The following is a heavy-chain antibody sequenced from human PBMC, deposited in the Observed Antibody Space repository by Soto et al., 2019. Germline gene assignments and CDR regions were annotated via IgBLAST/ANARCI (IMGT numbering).Heavy chain of an antibody. V-gene: IGHV3-15*01. D-gene: IGHD5-12*01. J-gene: IGHJ3*02. CDR2: IKSKTDGGTT. CDR1: GFTFSNAW. Sequence: EVQLVESGGGLVKPGGSLRLSCAASGFTFSNAWMSWVRQAPGKGLEWVGRIKSKTDGGTTDYAAPVKGRFTISRDDSKNTLYLQMNSLKTEDTAVYYCTTDAAHPRPDIVATIEGNAFDIWGQGTMVTVSS. CDR3: TTDAAHPRPDIVATIEGNAFDI.